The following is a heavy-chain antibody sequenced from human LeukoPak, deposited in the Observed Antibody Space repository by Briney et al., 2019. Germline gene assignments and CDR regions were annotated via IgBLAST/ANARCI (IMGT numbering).Heavy chain of an antibody. CDR1: GYTFTALY. J-gene: IGHJ4*02. CDR3: VRALGLSAGTH. D-gene: IGHD6-13*01. V-gene: IGHV1-2*02. Sequence: ASVKVSCKASGYTFTALYIHWVRQAPGQGLEWMGWINPNNGDSDCPQKFKGRVTMTRDTSINTAYMEVSGLMSDDTAVYFCVRALGLSAGTHWGQGTLVTVSS. CDR2: INPNNGDS.